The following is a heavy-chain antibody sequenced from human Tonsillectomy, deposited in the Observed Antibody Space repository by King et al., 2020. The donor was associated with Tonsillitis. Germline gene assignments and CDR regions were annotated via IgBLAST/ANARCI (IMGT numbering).Heavy chain of an antibody. J-gene: IGHJ4*02. CDR2: IEKDGSER. Sequence: VQLVESGGGLVQPGGSLRLSCAASGLTFSSSSMSWVRQAPGKGLEWVASIEKDGSERNYVDSVKGRFTISRDNAKNSLSLQMNSLRAEDTAVYYCASPPYRLGGVILGSFWGQGTLVTVSS. CDR3: ASPPYRLGGVILGSF. D-gene: IGHD3-16*01. V-gene: IGHV3-7*01. CDR1: GLTFSSSS.